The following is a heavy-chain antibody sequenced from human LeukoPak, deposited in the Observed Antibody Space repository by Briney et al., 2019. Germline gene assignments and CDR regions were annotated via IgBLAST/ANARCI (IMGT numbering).Heavy chain of an antibody. Sequence: TPSETLSLTCTVSGGSVSSGSYYWSWIRQPPGKGLEWVGYIYYSGSTNYNPSLKSRVTISVDTSKNQFSLKLSSVTAADTAVYYCARVSPHRYYDFWSGSHHYYYGMDVWGQGTTVTVSS. CDR2: IYYSGST. CDR1: GGSVSSGSYY. J-gene: IGHJ6*02. D-gene: IGHD3-3*01. CDR3: ARVSPHRYYDFWSGSHHYYYGMDV. V-gene: IGHV4-61*01.